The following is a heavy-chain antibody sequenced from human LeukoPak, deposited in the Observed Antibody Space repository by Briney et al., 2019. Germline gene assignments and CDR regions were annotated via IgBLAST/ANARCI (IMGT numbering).Heavy chain of an antibody. CDR1: GDSVSSGGYS. CDR2: IYTSGST. CDR3: ARDGGFEGKPNWFDP. D-gene: IGHD3-10*01. Sequence: NTSETLSLTCTVSGDSVSSGGYSWSWIRQPPGKGLEWIGRIYTSGSTNYNPSLKSRVTMSVDTSKNQFSLKLSTVTAADTAVYYCARDGGFEGKPNWFDPWGQGTLVTVSS. J-gene: IGHJ5*02. V-gene: IGHV4-61*08.